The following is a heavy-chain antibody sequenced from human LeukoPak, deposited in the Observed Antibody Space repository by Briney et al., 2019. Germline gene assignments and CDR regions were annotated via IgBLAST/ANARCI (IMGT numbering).Heavy chain of an antibody. J-gene: IGHJ4*02. V-gene: IGHV3-64D*09. CDR3: VKGMDIAMVSAFDY. CDR2: ISSNGGST. D-gene: IGHD5-18*01. Sequence: GGSLRLSCAASGFTFSTYRMNWVRQAPGKGLEYVSAISSNGGSTYYADSVKGRFTISRDNSKNTLYLQMSSLRAEDTAVYYCVKGMDIAMVSAFDYWGQGTLVTVSS. CDR1: GFTFSTYR.